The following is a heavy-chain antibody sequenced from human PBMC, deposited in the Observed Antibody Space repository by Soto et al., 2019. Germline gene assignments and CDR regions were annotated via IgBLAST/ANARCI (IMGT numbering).Heavy chain of an antibody. D-gene: IGHD3-10*01. CDR1: GFSLSTSGVC. V-gene: IGHV2-5*02. CDR3: AHNPITVVRGRYPHFDY. CDR2: IYWDADK. Sequence: QITLKESGPTLVKPTQTLTLTCTFSGFSLSTSGVCVCWIRLPPGKALEWLALIYWDADKRYSPSLKSRLTITKDTSKNQVVLTMTNMDPVDTATYYFAHNPITVVRGRYPHFDYWGQGSLVTFSS. J-gene: IGHJ4*02.